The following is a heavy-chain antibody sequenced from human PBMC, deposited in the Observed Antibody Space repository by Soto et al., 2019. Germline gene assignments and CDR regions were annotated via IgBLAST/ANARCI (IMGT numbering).Heavy chain of an antibody. D-gene: IGHD3-16*01. CDR2: MNPNSGNT. CDR1: GYTFTSYD. Sequence: GASVKVSCKASGYTFTSYDINWVRHATGHGLEWMGWMNPNSGNTGYAQKFQGRVTMTRNTSISTAYMELSSLRSEDTAVYYCAGGRWGPIKKDYYGMDVWGQGTTVTSP. J-gene: IGHJ6*02. CDR3: AGGRWGPIKKDYYGMDV. V-gene: IGHV1-8*01.